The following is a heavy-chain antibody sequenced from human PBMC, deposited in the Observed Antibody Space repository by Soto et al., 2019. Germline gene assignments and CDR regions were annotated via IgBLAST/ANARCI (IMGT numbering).Heavy chain of an antibody. CDR1: GFTFSSYG. J-gene: IGHJ4*02. CDR2: IWYDGSNK. D-gene: IGHD4-17*01. V-gene: IGHV3-33*01. Sequence: QVQLVESGGGVVQPGRSLRLSCAASGFTFSSYGMHWVRQAPGKGLEWVAVIWYDGSNKYYADSVKGRFTISRDNSKNTLYRQMNSLRAEDTAVYYCARGGDYGGTSESGCWCQGTLVTVSS. CDR3: ARGGDYGGTSESGC.